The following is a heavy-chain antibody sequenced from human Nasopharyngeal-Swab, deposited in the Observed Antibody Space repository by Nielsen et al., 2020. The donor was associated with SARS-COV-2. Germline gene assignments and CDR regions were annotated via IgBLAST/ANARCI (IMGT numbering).Heavy chain of an antibody. J-gene: IGHJ4*02. CDR2: INSNTGNP. V-gene: IGHV7-4-1*02. D-gene: IGHD5-18*01. Sequence: ASVKVSCKASGYTFTNYAMNWVRQAPGQGLEWMGWINSNTGNPTYAQGFTGRFVFSLDISVSTAYLQISSLKAEDTAVYYCARGYKCGNYWGQGTLVTVSS. CDR3: ARGYKCGNY. CDR1: GYTFTNYA.